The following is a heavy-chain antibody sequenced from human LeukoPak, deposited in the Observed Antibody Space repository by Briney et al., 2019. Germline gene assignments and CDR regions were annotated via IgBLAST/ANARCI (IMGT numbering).Heavy chain of an antibody. V-gene: IGHV3-30*04. J-gene: IGHJ4*02. CDR1: GFTFSSYA. D-gene: IGHD6-13*01. CDR3: ARDLYDVEQLVPRGFDY. Sequence: PGGSLRLSCAASGFTFSSYAMHWVRQAPGKGLEWVAVISYDGSNKYYADSVKGRFTISRDNSKNTLYLQMNSLRAEDTAVYYCARDLYDVEQLVPRGFDYWGQGTLVTVSS. CDR2: ISYDGSNK.